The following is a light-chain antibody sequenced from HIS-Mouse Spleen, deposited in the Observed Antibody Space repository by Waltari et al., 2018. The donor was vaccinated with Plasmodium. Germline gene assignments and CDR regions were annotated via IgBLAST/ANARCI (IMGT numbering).Light chain of an antibody. CDR3: CSYAGSSTYV. Sequence: QSALTQPASVSGSPGQSITLSCTGTSSDVGSYNLVSWYQQHQGKAPKLMIYEGSKRPSGVSNRFSGSKSGNTASLTISGLQAEDEADYYCCSYAGSSTYVFGTGTKVTVL. CDR1: SSDVGSYNL. J-gene: IGLJ1*01. V-gene: IGLV2-23*01. CDR2: EGS.